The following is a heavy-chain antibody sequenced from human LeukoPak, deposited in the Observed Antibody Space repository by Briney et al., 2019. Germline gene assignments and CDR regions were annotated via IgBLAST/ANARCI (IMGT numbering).Heavy chain of an antibody. V-gene: IGHV4-38-2*02. CDR2: IYHSGST. J-gene: IGHJ5*02. Sequence: SETLSLTCTVSGYSISSGYYWGWIRQPPGKGLEWIGSIYHSGSTYYNPSLKSRVTISVDTSKNQFSLKLSSVTAADTAVYYGALQGGDSSSWYGGGWFDPWGQGTLVTVSS. CDR1: GYSISSGYY. D-gene: IGHD6-13*01. CDR3: ALQGGDSSSWYGGGWFDP.